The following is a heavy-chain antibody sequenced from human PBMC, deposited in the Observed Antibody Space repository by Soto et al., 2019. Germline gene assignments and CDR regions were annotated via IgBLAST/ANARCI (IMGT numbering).Heavy chain of an antibody. CDR2: ISSSSSYT. D-gene: IGHD3-10*01. J-gene: IGHJ4*02. CDR1: GFTFSDYY. V-gene: IGHV3-11*06. Sequence: QVQLVESGGGLVKPGGSLRLSCAASGFTFSDYYMSWIRQAPGKGLEWVSYISSSSSYTNYADSVKGRFTISRDNAKNSLYLQMNSLRAEDTAVYYCARDADYGLTSPSDYWGQGTLVTVSS. CDR3: ARDADYGLTSPSDY.